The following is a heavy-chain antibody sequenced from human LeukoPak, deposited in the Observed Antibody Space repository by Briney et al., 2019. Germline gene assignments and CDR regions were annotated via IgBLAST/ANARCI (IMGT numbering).Heavy chain of an antibody. J-gene: IGHJ4*02. D-gene: IGHD4-17*01. V-gene: IGHV4-4*07. Sequence: SETLSLTCTVSGGSISTYYWNWIRQPAGRGLEWIGRVYTTGNTNYNPSLKSRVTVSVDTSKNQFSLQLTSVTAADTAAYYCARAGDYVGYFDYWGQGTPVTVSS. CDR2: VYTTGNT. CDR1: GGSISTYY. CDR3: ARAGDYVGYFDY.